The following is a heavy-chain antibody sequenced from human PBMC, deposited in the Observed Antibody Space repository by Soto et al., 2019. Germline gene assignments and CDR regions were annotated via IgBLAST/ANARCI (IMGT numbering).Heavy chain of an antibody. CDR3: ARARRLVGTTAHFDY. Sequence: LRLSCAASGLTFTNYWMSWVRQAPGKGLEWVANINQNGGERNYVDSVKGRFIISRDNAKNSLSLQMNSLRAEDTAVYYCARARRLVGTTAHFDYWGQGALVTVSS. CDR2: INQNGGER. J-gene: IGHJ4*02. V-gene: IGHV3-7*03. D-gene: IGHD1-26*01. CDR1: GLTFTNYW.